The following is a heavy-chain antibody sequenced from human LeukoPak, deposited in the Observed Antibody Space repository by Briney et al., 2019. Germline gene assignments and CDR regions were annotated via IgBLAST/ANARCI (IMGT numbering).Heavy chain of an antibody. J-gene: IGHJ3*02. CDR3: VRPREQNLVVSPFDI. CDR1: GFTFSSYC. Sequence: GGSLRLSCAASGFTFSSYCMSWVRQAPGKGLEWVANIKQDASEKYYVDSVKGRFTISRDNAKNSLSLQMNSLRAADTAVYYCVRPREQNLVVSPFDIWGQGTMVTVSS. CDR2: IKQDASEK. V-gene: IGHV3-7*03. D-gene: IGHD6-13*01.